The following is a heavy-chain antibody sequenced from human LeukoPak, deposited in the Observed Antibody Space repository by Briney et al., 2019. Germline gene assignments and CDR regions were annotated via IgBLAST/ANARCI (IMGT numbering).Heavy chain of an antibody. J-gene: IGHJ6*02. Sequence: GESLRLSCAASGFTFSDYGMHWVRQAPGKGLEWVSYISSSGSYTNYADSVKGRFIIYRDNAKNSLYLQMNSLRAEDTAMYYCARDFGKDTMVRRVLSYYYGMDVWGQGTTVTVSS. V-gene: IGHV3-11*05. D-gene: IGHD3-10*01. CDR2: ISSSGSYT. CDR3: ARDFGKDTMVRRVLSYYYGMDV. CDR1: GFTFSDYG.